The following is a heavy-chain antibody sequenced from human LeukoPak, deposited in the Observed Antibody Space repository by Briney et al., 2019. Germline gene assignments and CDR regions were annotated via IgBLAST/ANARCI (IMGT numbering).Heavy chain of an antibody. Sequence: GGSLRLSCAASGLTFSSYGMHWVRQAPGKGLVWVSRINTDGSSTAYADSVKGRFTISRDNAKNTVYLQMNSLRAEDTAVYYCARVQNEWQLLPGFDYWGQGTLVTVSS. J-gene: IGHJ4*02. CDR3: ARVQNEWQLLPGFDY. CDR2: INTDGSST. D-gene: IGHD1-26*01. CDR1: GLTFSSYG. V-gene: IGHV3-74*01.